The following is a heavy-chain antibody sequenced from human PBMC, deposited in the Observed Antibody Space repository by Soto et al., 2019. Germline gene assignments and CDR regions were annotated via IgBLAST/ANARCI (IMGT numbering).Heavy chain of an antibody. CDR1: GGFVSSGNYY. CDR3: ARVERGTATTVVDAFDI. V-gene: IGHV4-34*01. Sequence: QEQLQQWGAGLLKPSETLSLTCAVYGGFVSSGNYYWSWIRQPPGKGLEWIGEMSHSGGTHFNPSLKSRVPISVHTSKNQFSLKMSSVTAADTALYYCARVERGTATTVVDAFDIWGPGTMVTVSS. J-gene: IGHJ3*02. CDR2: MSHSGGT. D-gene: IGHD1-1*01.